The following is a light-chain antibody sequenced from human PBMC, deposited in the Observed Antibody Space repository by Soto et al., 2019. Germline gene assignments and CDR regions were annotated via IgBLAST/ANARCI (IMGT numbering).Light chain of an antibody. Sequence: EIVLTQSPGTLSLSPGERATLSCRASQSVSSSYLAWYQQKPGQAPRLLIYGASSRATGFPDRFSGGGSGTDFTLTISRLEPEDSAVYYCQQYGSSPGTFGQGTKVDIK. J-gene: IGKJ1*01. CDR2: GAS. V-gene: IGKV3-20*01. CDR3: QQYGSSPGT. CDR1: QSVSSSY.